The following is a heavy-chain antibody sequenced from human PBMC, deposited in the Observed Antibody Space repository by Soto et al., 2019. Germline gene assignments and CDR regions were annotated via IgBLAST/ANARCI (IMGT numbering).Heavy chain of an antibody. D-gene: IGHD2-2*02. CDR1: GFTFSSYG. J-gene: IGHJ6*03. V-gene: IGHV3-33*01. CDR3: ARDPPDRCSSTSCYKIYYMDV. CDR2: IWYDGSNK. Sequence: PGGSLRLSCAASGFTFSSYGMHWVRQAPGKGLEWVAVIWYDGSNKCYADSVKGRFTISRDNSKNTLYLQMNSLRAEDTAVYYCARDPPDRCSSTSCYKIYYMDVWGKGTTVTVSS.